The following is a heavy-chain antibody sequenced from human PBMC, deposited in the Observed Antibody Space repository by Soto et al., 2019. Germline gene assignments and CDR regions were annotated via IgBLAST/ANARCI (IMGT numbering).Heavy chain of an antibody. CDR1: GGSVSSGTYY. V-gene: IGHV4-61*01. D-gene: IGHD5-18*01. CDR2: IYYSGST. Sequence: SETLSLTCTVSGGSVSSGTYYWSWIRQPPGKGLEWIGYIYYSGSTNYNPSLTSRVTISVDTSKNQFFLKLSSVTAADTAVYYCAKQATGGYSYGYYFDYRGQGILVTVSS. CDR3: AKQATGGYSYGYYFDY. J-gene: IGHJ4*02.